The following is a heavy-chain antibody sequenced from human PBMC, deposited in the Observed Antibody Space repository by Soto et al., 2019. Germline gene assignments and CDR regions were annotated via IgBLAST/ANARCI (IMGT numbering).Heavy chain of an antibody. CDR2: IQSDGSSP. Sequence: VQLVESGGGLVQPGGSLRLSCEASGFTFNYYWMHWVRQAPGKGLVWVSRIQSDGSSPDYVDSVKGRFTISRDNAKNTLYMQMNHLRAADTAVYYCARGGDPDYWGQGTMVTVSS. D-gene: IGHD2-21*02. J-gene: IGHJ4*02. V-gene: IGHV3-74*01. CDR3: ARGGDPDY. CDR1: GFTFNYYW.